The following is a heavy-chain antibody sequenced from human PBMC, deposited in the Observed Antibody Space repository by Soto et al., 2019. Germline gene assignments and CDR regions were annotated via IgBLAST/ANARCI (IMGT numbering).Heavy chain of an antibody. CDR3: ARAMATRGMAV. J-gene: IGHJ6*02. CDR1: GYTFTSYD. D-gene: IGHD2-8*01. V-gene: IGHV1-8*01. CDR2: MNPNCGNT. Sequence: QVQLVQSGSEVKKPGASVTVSCKASGYTFTSYDINWVRQATGQGLEWMGWMNPNCGNTAYAPKFKGRVTMTRNTSISTAYMELRSLRSEDTAVYYCARAMATRGMAVWGQGTTVTVSS.